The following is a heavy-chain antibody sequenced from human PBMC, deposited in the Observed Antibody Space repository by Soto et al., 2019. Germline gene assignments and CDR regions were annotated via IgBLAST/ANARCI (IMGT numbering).Heavy chain of an antibody. CDR1: RYTFTSYD. J-gene: IGHJ5*02. Sequence: ASVKVSCKASRYTFTSYDIFWVRQSPGQGLEWMGWIKTDSGDTKYAQKFRGRVTMTRHTSISTAYMELNNLVSDDTAVYYCARRSTTYSNEVMYDRWGQGTLVTVSS. V-gene: IGHV1-2*02. CDR2: IKTDSGDT. CDR3: ARRSTTYSNEVMYDR. D-gene: IGHD2-21*01.